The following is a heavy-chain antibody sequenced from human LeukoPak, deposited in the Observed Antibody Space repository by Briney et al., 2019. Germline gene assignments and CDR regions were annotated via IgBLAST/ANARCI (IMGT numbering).Heavy chain of an antibody. Sequence: ASVKISCKASGYTFIHYHMNWVRQAPGKALECMGRVDPEDGRTIYAERFRDRVTITADRSTDTVYLEVTRLNSDDTAVYFCATVAMLSTAFYFDHWGQGTLVTVSS. CDR2: VDPEDGRT. V-gene: IGHV1-69-2*01. CDR3: ATVAMLSTAFYFDH. CDR1: GYTFIHYH. D-gene: IGHD2-8*01. J-gene: IGHJ4*02.